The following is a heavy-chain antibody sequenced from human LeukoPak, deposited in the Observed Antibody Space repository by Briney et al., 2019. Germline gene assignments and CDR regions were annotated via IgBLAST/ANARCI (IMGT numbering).Heavy chain of an antibody. CDR3: ARGREMATIPGVYYYYMDV. CDR2: INPSGGST. D-gene: IGHD5-24*01. Sequence: ASVKVSCKASGYTFTSYYLHWVRQAPGQGVEWMGIINPSGGSTSYAQKFQGRVTMTRDTSTSTVYMELSSLRSEDTAVYYCARGREMATIPGVYYYYMDVWGKGTTVTVSS. J-gene: IGHJ6*03. CDR1: GYTFTSYY. V-gene: IGHV1-46*03.